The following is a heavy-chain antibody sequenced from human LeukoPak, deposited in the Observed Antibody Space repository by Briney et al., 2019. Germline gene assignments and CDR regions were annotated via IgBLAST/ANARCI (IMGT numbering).Heavy chain of an antibody. CDR1: GGSISSYY. V-gene: IGHV4-59*01. Sequence: SETLSLTCTVSGGSISSYYWSWIRQPPGKGLEWIGYIYYSGNTNYNPSLKSRVTISVGTSKNQFSLKLSSVTAADTAVYYCARDDSSGYFPDYWGQGTLVTVSS. CDR3: ARDDSSGYFPDY. CDR2: IYYSGNT. J-gene: IGHJ4*02. D-gene: IGHD3-22*01.